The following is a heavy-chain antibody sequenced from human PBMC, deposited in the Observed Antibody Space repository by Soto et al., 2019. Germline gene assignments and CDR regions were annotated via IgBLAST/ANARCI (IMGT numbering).Heavy chain of an antibody. D-gene: IGHD3-22*01. Sequence: QVQLVESGGGVVQPGRSLRLSCAASGFTFSSYAMHWVRQAPGKGLEWVAVISYDGSNKYYADSVKGRFTISRDNSKNTLYLQMNSLSAEDTAVYYCARDRNGYNDNVDYWGQGTLVTVSS. J-gene: IGHJ4*02. V-gene: IGHV3-30-3*01. CDR2: ISYDGSNK. CDR3: ARDRNGYNDNVDY. CDR1: GFTFSSYA.